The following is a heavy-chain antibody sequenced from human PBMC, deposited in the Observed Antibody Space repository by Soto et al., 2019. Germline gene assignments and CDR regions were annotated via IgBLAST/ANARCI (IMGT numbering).Heavy chain of an antibody. V-gene: IGHV3-9*01. CDR2: ISWNSNSI. CDR3: TKDIGYCSGATCYSFDY. J-gene: IGHJ4*02. Sequence: GGSLRLSCAASGFTFDDYAMHWVRQAPGKGLEWVSSISWNSNSIGYADSVKGRFTISRDNAKNSLYLQMNSLRAEDTALYYCTKDIGYCSGATCYSFDYWGQGTLVTVSS. D-gene: IGHD2-15*01. CDR1: GFTFDDYA.